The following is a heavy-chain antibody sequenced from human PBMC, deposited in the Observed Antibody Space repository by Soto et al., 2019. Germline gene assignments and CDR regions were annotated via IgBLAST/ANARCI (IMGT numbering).Heavy chain of an antibody. V-gene: IGHV4-34*01. J-gene: IGHJ6*02. CDR1: GGSFSGYY. CDR3: ARENYDFLSGYYRPTDYYYYYGMDV. D-gene: IGHD3-3*01. Sequence: SETLSLTCAVYGGSFSGYYWSWIRQPPGKGLEWIGEINHSGSTNYNPSLKSRVTISVDTSKNQFSLKLSSVTAADTAVYYCARENYDFLSGYYRPTDYYYYYGMDVWGQGTTVTVS. CDR2: INHSGST.